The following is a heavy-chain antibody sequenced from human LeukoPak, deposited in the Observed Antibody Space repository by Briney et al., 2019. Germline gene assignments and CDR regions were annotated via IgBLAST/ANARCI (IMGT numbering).Heavy chain of an antibody. Sequence: KVSCKASGYTFTGYGINWVRQMPGKGLEWMGIIYPGDSDTRYSPSFQGQVTISADKSISTAYLQWSSLKASDTAMYYCARLEYSGSYSDYFDYWGQGTLVTVSS. CDR2: IYPGDSDT. D-gene: IGHD1-26*01. J-gene: IGHJ4*02. CDR3: ARLEYSGSYSDYFDY. CDR1: GYTFTGYG. V-gene: IGHV5-51*01.